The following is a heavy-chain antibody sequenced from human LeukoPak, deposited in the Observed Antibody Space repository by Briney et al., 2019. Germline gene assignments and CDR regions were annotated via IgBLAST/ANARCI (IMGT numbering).Heavy chain of an antibody. CDR2: IYHSGST. V-gene: IGHV4-4*02. CDR3: ARVCPYSSSWYGCLDY. CDR1: GCSISSSNW. J-gene: IGHJ4*02. Sequence: KSSETLSLTCAVSGCSISSSNWWSWVRQPPGKGLEWIGEIYHSGSTNYNPSLKSRVTISVDKSKNQFSLKLSSVTAADTAVYYCARVCPYSSSWYGCLDYWGQGTLVTVSS. D-gene: IGHD6-13*01.